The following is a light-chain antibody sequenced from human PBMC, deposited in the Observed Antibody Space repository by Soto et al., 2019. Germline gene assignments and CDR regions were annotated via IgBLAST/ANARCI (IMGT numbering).Light chain of an antibody. Sequence: QSVLTQPPSVSAAPGQKVTISCSGSSSNIGNNIVSWYQQLPGTAPKLLIYENNYRPSGIPDRFSGSKSGTSATLGITGLRTGDEADYYCGTWDSSLSAVVFGGGTKLTVL. J-gene: IGLJ2*01. CDR1: SSNIGNNI. CDR3: GTWDSSLSAVV. V-gene: IGLV1-51*02. CDR2: ENN.